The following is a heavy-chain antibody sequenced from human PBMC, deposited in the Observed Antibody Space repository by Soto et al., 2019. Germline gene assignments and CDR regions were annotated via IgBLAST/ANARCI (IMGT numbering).Heavy chain of an antibody. J-gene: IGHJ4*02. CDR1: GFTFINYA. V-gene: IGHV3-23*01. D-gene: IGHD5-18*01. CDR2: ISASGGRT. CDR3: AKPLALDTRALKGGPSDY. Sequence: EVQLLESGGGLVQPGGSLRLSCAASGFTFINYAMSWVRQATGKGLEWVSSISASGGRTYYTDSVKGRFTISRDNSKNTLYLQIKTLRADDTAVYYCAKPLALDTRALKGGPSDYWGQGTLVTVSS.